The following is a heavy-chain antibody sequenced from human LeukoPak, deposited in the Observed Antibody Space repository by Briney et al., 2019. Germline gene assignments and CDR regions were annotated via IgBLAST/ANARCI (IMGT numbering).Heavy chain of an antibody. V-gene: IGHV1-18*01. D-gene: IGHD3-22*01. J-gene: IGHJ4*02. Sequence: ASVKVSCKASGYTFTSYGISWVRQAPGQGLEWMGWISAYNGNTNYAQKLQGRVIMTTDTSTSTAYMELSSLRSEDTAVYYCARGLEYSSGYYFDYWGQGTLVTVSS. CDR2: ISAYNGNT. CDR1: GYTFTSYG. CDR3: ARGLEYSSGYYFDY.